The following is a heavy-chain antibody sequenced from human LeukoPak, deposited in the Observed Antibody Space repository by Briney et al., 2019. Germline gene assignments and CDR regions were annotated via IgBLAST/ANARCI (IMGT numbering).Heavy chain of an antibody. CDR1: GYTFTGYY. D-gene: IGHD2-2*01. V-gene: IGHV1-2*02. CDR2: INPNSGGT. Sequence: ASVKVSCKASGYTFTGYYMHWVRQAPGQGLEWMGWINPNSGGTNYAQKFQGRVTMTRDTSISTAYMELSRLRSDDMAVYYCARELSRLGYCSSTSCYRGFDPWGQGTLVTVSS. J-gene: IGHJ5*02. CDR3: ARELSRLGYCSSTSCYRGFDP.